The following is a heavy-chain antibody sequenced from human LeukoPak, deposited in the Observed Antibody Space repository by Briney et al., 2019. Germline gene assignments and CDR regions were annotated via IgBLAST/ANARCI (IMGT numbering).Heavy chain of an antibody. CDR2: VSSDGINK. CDR3: AREKDYGDYIDF. Sequence: GGSLRLSCAASGFTFNEYAIHWVRQAPGKGLXXXAVVSSDGINKYYADSVKGRFTISRDNSKNTLYLQMNSLRPEDTAVYYCAREKDYGDYIDFWGQGTLVTVSS. V-gene: IGHV3-30-3*01. CDR1: GFTFNEYA. J-gene: IGHJ4*02. D-gene: IGHD4-17*01.